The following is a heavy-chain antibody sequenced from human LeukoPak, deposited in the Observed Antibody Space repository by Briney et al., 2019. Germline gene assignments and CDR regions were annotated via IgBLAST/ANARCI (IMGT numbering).Heavy chain of an antibody. CDR2: INNRRST. CDR1: GGSFSGYY. CDR3: ARALIEPYSSSWYRRQDAFDI. D-gene: IGHD6-13*01. V-gene: IGHV4-34*01. J-gene: IGHJ3*02. Sequence: SETLSLTCAASGGSFSGYYWSWIRQPPGKGLEWVGGINNRRSTNSNPYLKRRDTISVNTSNNSFSLKLSPVTAADTAVYYCARALIEPYSSSWYRRQDAFDIWGQGTMATVSS.